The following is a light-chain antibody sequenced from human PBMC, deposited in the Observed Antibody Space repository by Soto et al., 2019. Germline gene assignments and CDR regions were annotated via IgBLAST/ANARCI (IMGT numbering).Light chain of an antibody. CDR1: QRISSY. V-gene: IGKV1-39*01. CDR3: QQSYSTPPS. CDR2: AAS. Sequence: DVQMTQSPSSLSASVGDRVTITCRASQRISSYLNWYQQKPGKAPKLLIYAASILQSSVPSRFSGSGSGTDFTLTISSLQPEDFATYYCQQSYSTPPSFGQGTKLEIK. J-gene: IGKJ2*01.